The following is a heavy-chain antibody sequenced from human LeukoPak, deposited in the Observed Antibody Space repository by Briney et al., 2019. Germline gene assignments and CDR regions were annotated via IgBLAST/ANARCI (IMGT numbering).Heavy chain of an antibody. Sequence: GASVTVSCKASGYTFTSYAMNWVRQAPGQGLEWMGWINTNTGNPTYAQGFTGRFVFSLDTSVSTAYLQISSLKAEDTAVYYCARVVTVTMVTHLFDYWGQGTLVTVSS. V-gene: IGHV7-4-1*02. CDR2: INTNTGNP. CDR1: GYTFTSYA. CDR3: ARVVTVTMVTHLFDY. J-gene: IGHJ4*02. D-gene: IGHD3-10*01.